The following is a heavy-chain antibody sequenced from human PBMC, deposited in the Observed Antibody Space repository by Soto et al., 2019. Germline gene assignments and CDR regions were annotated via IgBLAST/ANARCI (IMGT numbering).Heavy chain of an antibody. J-gene: IGHJ6*02. V-gene: IGHV3-33*01. D-gene: IGHD2-2*01. CDR3: ARDCTVVVPAAPTTQYYCGMDV. CDR2: IWYDGSNK. Sequence: QVQLVESGGGVVQPGRSLRLSCAASGFTFSSYGMHWVRQAPGKGLEWVAVIWYDGSNKYYADSVKGRFTISRDNSKNTLYLQMNSLRAEDTAVYYCARDCTVVVPAAPTTQYYCGMDVWGQGTTVTVSS. CDR1: GFTFSSYG.